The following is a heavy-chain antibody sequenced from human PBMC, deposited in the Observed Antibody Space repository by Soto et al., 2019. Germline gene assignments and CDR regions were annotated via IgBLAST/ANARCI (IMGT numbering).Heavy chain of an antibody. CDR1: GFTFSSYG. V-gene: IGHV3-33*01. J-gene: IGHJ6*03. Sequence: GGSLRLSCAASGFTFSSYGMHWVRQAPGKGLEWVAVIWFDGSNKYYADSVKGRFTISRDNSKNTLYLQMNSLMAEDVAVYYCASHYYGSGGYHHDYMDVWGKGTTVTVSS. CDR3: ASHYYGSGGYHHDYMDV. D-gene: IGHD3-10*01. CDR2: IWFDGSNK.